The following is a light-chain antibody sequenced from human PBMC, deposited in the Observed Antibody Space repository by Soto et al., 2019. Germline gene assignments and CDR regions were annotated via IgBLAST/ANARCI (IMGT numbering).Light chain of an antibody. Sequence: IVMTQSPATLSVSPGERATLSCRTSQSVSNNLAWYQQKPGQAPRLLIYGASTRATGIPARFSGSGSGTEFTLTISSLQSEDFALYYCQQYNNWPQTFGQGTKVDIK. CDR1: QSVSNN. CDR3: QQYNNWPQT. V-gene: IGKV3-15*01. J-gene: IGKJ1*01. CDR2: GAS.